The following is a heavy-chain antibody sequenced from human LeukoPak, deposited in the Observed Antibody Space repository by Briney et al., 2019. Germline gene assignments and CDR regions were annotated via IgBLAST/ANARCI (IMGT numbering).Heavy chain of an antibody. CDR3: ARDTDLEWFLDY. Sequence: SETLSLTCTVSGGSISSGSYYWSWIRQPAGKGLEWIGRIYTSGSTNYNPYLKSRVTISVDTSKNQFSLKLSSVTAADTAVYYCARDTDLEWFLDYWGQGTLVTVSS. CDR2: IYTSGST. CDR1: GGSISSGSYY. D-gene: IGHD3-3*01. J-gene: IGHJ4*02. V-gene: IGHV4-61*02.